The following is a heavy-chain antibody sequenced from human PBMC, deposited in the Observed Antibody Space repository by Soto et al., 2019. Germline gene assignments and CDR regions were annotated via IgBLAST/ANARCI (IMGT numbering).Heavy chain of an antibody. Sequence: QAQLVQSGAEVKKPGSSVKVSCKASGGSFNNHAANWVRQAPGQGLEWMGGIVPIFGAADYAQKFQGRVTITADESTSTSYMEMSSLRSEDTAVYYCARGAGTYWYFDLWGPGTLVTVSS. CDR3: ARGAGTYWYFDL. V-gene: IGHV1-69*01. CDR2: IVPIFGAA. J-gene: IGHJ2*01. CDR1: GGSFNNHA. D-gene: IGHD1-26*01.